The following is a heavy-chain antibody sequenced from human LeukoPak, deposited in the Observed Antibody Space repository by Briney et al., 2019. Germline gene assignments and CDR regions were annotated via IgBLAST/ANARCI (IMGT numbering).Heavy chain of an antibody. CDR1: GFAFSSYA. CDR2: ISGSGPYT. D-gene: IGHD2-2*03. J-gene: IGHJ4*02. Sequence: GGSLRLSCAASGFAFSSYAMSWVRQAPGKGLEWVSAISGSGPYTFYTDSVKGRFTISRDSSKNTLYLQMNSLRAEDTALYYCAKHGYCSGISCFFDFWGQGTQVTVSS. CDR3: AKHGYCSGISCFFDF. V-gene: IGHV3-23*01.